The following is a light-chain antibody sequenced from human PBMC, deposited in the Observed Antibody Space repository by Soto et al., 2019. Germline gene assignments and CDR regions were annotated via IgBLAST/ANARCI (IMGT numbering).Light chain of an antibody. CDR2: GAS. J-gene: IGKJ4*01. CDR1: QSVDSST. Sequence: EVVLTQSPGTLSLSPGERGTLSCRASQSVDSSTLAWYQQKPGQAPRLLISGASKRATGTPDRFSGSGSGTDFTLTISTLEPEDFAVYYCQHFDDSLTFGGGTKVEIK. CDR3: QHFDDSLT. V-gene: IGKV3-20*01.